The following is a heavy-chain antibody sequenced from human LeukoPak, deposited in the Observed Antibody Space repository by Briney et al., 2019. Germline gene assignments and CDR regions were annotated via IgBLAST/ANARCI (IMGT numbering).Heavy chain of an antibody. Sequence: GASVKISCKASGYTFTINHIHWVRQAPGQGLEWMGGIIPIFGTANYAQKFQGRVTITADESTSTAYMELSSLRSEDTAVYYCARGRYSYGYGHWVADYWGQGTLVTVSS. CDR3: ARGRYSYGYGHWVADY. CDR1: GYTFTINH. J-gene: IGHJ4*02. D-gene: IGHD5-18*01. CDR2: IIPIFGTA. V-gene: IGHV1-69*13.